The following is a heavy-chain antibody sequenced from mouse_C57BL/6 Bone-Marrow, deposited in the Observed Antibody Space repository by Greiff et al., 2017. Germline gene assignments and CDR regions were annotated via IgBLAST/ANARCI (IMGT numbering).Heavy chain of an antibody. D-gene: IGHD1-1*01. V-gene: IGHV5-6*01. J-gene: IGHJ2*01. CDR1: GFTFSSYG. CDR2: ISSGGSYT. CDR3: AECTVVAPYCDY. Sequence: EVQGVESGGDLVKPGGSLKLSCAASGFTFSSYGMSWVRQTPDKRLEWVATISSGGSYTYYPDSVKGRFTISRDNAKSTLYLQMSSLKSEDTAMYYLAECTVVAPYCDYWGQGTALTVSS.